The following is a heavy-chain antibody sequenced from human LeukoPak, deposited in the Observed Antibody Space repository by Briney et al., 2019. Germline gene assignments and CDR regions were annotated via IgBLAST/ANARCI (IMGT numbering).Heavy chain of an antibody. CDR3: AKRYGDPFGFDY. Sequence: GGSLRLSCAVSGFTFSSYAMSWVRQAPGKGLEWVSAISGSGGSTYYADSVKGRFTISRDNSKNTLYLQMNSLRAEDTAVYYCAKRYGDPFGFDYWGQGTLVTVSS. CDR2: ISGSGGST. D-gene: IGHD4-17*01. J-gene: IGHJ4*02. V-gene: IGHV3-23*01. CDR1: GFTFSSYA.